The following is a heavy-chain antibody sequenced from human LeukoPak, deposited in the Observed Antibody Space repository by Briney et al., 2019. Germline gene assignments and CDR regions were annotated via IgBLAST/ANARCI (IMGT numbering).Heavy chain of an antibody. D-gene: IGHD1-26*01. CDR1: GYTFTNYY. CDR2: IDPNTGGT. J-gene: IGHJ4*02. CDR3: ASLYDIVGTTVDY. Sequence: ASVKVSCKTSGYTFTNYYIHWVRQAPGQGLEWMGRIDPNTGGTKSAKNFQGRVTMTRDTSISTAYMALSGLRSDDAAVYYCASLYDIVGTTVDYWGQGTLVTVSS. V-gene: IGHV1-2*06.